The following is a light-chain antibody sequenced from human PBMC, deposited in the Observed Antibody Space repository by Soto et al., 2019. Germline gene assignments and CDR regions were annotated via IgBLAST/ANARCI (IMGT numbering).Light chain of an antibody. CDR2: AAS. J-gene: IGKJ1*01. CDR1: QSISSC. V-gene: IGKV1-39*01. Sequence: DIQMTQSPSSLSASVGDRVTITCRASQSISSCLTWYQHKPGKAPNLLIYAASSLQSGVLSRFSGSGSGTDFTLTIRILQPEDFATYYFQQSYLTRTLGQGTKVEIK. CDR3: QQSYLTRT.